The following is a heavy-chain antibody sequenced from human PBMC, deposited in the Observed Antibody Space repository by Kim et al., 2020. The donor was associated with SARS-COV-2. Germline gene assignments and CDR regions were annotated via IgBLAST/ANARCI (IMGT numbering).Heavy chain of an antibody. CDR2: IKQDGNQK. J-gene: IGHJ3*02. V-gene: IGHV3-7*01. CDR1: GFTFSSYW. CDR3: ARDGDLYSSGKDAFVI. Sequence: GGSLRLSCAASGFTFSSYWMTWVRQAPGKGLEWVANIKQDGNQKYYADSVKGRFTISRDNAKNSLYLQMNSLRAEDTAVYYCARDGDLYSSGKDAFVIWGQGAMVAVSS. D-gene: IGHD6-19*01.